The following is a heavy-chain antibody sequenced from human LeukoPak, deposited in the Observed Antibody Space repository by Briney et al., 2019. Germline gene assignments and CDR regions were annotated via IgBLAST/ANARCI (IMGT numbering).Heavy chain of an antibody. CDR2: ISSSSRYI. V-gene: IGHV3-21*01. D-gene: IGHD6-13*01. CDR3: AKDQGYSSSWYWYYYYGMDV. CDR1: GFTFSSYS. Sequence: GGSLRLSCAASGFTFSSYSINWVRQAPGKGLEWVSSISSSSRYIYYADSVKGRFTISRDNAKNSLYLQMNSLRAEDTAVYYCAKDQGYSSSWYWYYYYGMDVWGQGTTVTVSS. J-gene: IGHJ6*02.